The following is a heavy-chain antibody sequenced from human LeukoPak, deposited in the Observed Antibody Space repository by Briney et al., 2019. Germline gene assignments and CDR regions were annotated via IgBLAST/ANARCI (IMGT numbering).Heavy chain of an antibody. Sequence: GASVKVSCKASGGTFGRFAFSWLRQAPGQGPEWMGGVIPILKSTNYAQNFQGRLTITTDESTSTVFMELRSLRSDDTAVYYCASGSGYCGGGTCYTPHFDNWGQGALVSVSS. CDR1: GGTFGRFA. V-gene: IGHV1-69*05. CDR3: ASGSGYCGGGTCYTPHFDN. D-gene: IGHD2-15*01. J-gene: IGHJ4*02. CDR2: VIPILKST.